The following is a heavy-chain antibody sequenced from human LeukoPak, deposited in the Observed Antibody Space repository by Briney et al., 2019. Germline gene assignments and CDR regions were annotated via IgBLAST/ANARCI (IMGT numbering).Heavy chain of an antibody. D-gene: IGHD3-3*01. CDR2: INPSGGST. J-gene: IGHJ4*02. Sequence: GASVKVSCKASGYTFTSYYMHWVRQAPGQGLEWMGIINPSGGSTSYAQKFQGRVTMTRNTSISTAYMELSSLRSEDTAVYYCARMFVYDFGVVWGQGTLVTVSS. CDR3: ARMFVYDFGVV. CDR1: GYTFTSYY. V-gene: IGHV1-46*01.